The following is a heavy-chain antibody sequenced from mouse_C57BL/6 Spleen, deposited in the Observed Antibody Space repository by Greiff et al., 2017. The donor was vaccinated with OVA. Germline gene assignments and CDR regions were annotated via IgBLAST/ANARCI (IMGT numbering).Heavy chain of an antibody. V-gene: IGHV1-52*01. CDR1: GYTFTSYW. Sequence: VQLQQSGAELVRPGSSVKLSCKASGYTFTSYWMHWVKQRPIQGLEWIGNIDPSDSETHYNQKFKNKATLTVDKSSSTAYMQLSSLTSEDSAVYYCARYWHYFDYWGQGTTLTVSS. CDR2: IDPSDSET. D-gene: IGHD4-1*01. J-gene: IGHJ2*01. CDR3: ARYWHYFDY.